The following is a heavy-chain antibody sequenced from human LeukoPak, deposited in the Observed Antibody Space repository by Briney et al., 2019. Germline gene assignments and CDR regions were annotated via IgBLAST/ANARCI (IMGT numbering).Heavy chain of an antibody. CDR2: IYSGGST. D-gene: IGHD6-19*01. V-gene: IGHV3-66*01. CDR3: AKDASEVRWLVLYYFDY. Sequence: GGSLRLSCAASGFTVSSNYMSWVRQAPGKGLEWVSVIYSGGSTYYADSVKGRFTISRDNSKNTLYLQMNSLRAEDTAVYYCAKDASEVRWLVLYYFDYWGQGTLVTVSS. J-gene: IGHJ4*02. CDR1: GFTVSSNY.